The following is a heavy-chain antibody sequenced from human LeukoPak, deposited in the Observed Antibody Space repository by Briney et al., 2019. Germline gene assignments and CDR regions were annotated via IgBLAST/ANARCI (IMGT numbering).Heavy chain of an antibody. D-gene: IGHD3/OR15-3a*01. Sequence: GTSLRFSCAASGFTLNNFAMHWVRQAPGKGLEWVAVTSFAGSNQYYADSVKGRFTVSRDNSKNTLYLQMNSLRGEDTAVYYCARETSKPGVDLDYWGQGTLVTVSS. CDR3: ARETSKPGVDLDY. CDR1: GFTLNNFA. CDR2: TSFAGSNQ. J-gene: IGHJ4*02. V-gene: IGHV3-30*04.